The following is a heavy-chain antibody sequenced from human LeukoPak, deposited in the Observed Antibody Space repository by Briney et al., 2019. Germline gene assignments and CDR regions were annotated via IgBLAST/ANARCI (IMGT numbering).Heavy chain of an antibody. CDR1: GFTFSSYA. D-gene: IGHD3-3*01. CDR2: ISGSGGST. J-gene: IGHJ4*02. CDR3: AKGPTGYDFWSGYPIYYFDY. Sequence: GGSLRLSCAASGFTFSSYAMSWVRQAPGKGLEWVSAISGSGGSTYYADSVKGRFTISRDNSKNTLYLQMNSLRAEDTAVYYCAKGPTGYDFWSGYPIYYFDYWGQGTPVTVSS. V-gene: IGHV3-23*01.